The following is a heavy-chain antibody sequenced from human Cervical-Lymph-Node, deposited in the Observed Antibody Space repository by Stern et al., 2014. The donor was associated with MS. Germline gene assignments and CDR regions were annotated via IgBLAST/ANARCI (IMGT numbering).Heavy chain of an antibody. CDR1: GGSLSTLD. Sequence: QVQLVQSGAEVKRPESSVKVSCKASGGSLSTLDISWVRQAPGPGLEWVGEIKPLFGTANYAQKFKGRVTITADESTSTVYMELSSLKSEDTAIYFCARHQAGIAANWGQGTLVTVTS. V-gene: IGHV1-69*01. CDR2: IKPLFGTA. CDR3: ARHQAGIAAN. D-gene: IGHD6-13*01. J-gene: IGHJ4*02.